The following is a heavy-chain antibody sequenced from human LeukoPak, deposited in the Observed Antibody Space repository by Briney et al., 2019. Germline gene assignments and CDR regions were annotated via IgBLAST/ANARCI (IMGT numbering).Heavy chain of an antibody. V-gene: IGHV1-46*01. J-gene: IGHJ4*02. CDR1: GGTFSSYA. CDR2: INPSGGST. CDR3: AREVVVTAIRDYYFDY. D-gene: IGHD2-21*02. Sequence: ASVKVSCKASGGTFSSYAISWVRQAPGQGLEWMGIINPSGGSTSYAQKFQGRVTMTRDTSTSTVYMELSSLRSEDTAVYYCAREVVVTAIRDYYFDYWGQGTLVTVSS.